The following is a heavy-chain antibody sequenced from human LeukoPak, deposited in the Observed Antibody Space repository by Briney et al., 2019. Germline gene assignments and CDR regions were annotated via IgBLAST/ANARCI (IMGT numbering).Heavy chain of an antibody. CDR2: ISYDGGRT. J-gene: IGHJ4*02. V-gene: IGHV3-30*18. CDR3: AKTFTSSWYALDY. CDR1: GFTFSSFG. D-gene: IGHD6-13*01. Sequence: GGSLRLSCAVSGFTFSSFGMHWVRQAPGKGLEWVAVISYDGGRTYYADSVEGRFTISRDNVKNTLYLQMNSLTPEDTAVYFCAKTFTSSWYALDYWGQGTLVTVSS.